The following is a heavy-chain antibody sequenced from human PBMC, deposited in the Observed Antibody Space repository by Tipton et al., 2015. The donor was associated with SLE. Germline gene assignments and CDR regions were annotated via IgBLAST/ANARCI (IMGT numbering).Heavy chain of an antibody. V-gene: IGHV3-48*03. CDR2: ISSSGSTI. CDR3: ARGETMVQRVIRYFDY. Sequence: SLRLSCAASGFTFSSYEMNWVRQAPGKGLEWVSYISSSGSTIYYADSVKGRFTISRDNAKNSLYLQMNSLRAEDTAVYYCARGETMVQRVIRYFDYWGQGTLVTVSS. D-gene: IGHD3-10*01. J-gene: IGHJ4*02. CDR1: GFTFSSYE.